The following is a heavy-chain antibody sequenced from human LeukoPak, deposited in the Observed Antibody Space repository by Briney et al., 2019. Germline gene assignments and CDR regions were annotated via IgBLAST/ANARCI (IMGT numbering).Heavy chain of an antibody. D-gene: IGHD2-2*01. CDR3: AKGPLRGTAAAIDY. CDR1: GITFNNYG. CDR2: ISYDGRNI. J-gene: IGHJ4*02. V-gene: IGHV3-30*18. Sequence: GGSLRLSCAASGITFNNYGMHWVRQAPGKGLEWVAVISYDGRNIHYPDSVKGRFTISRDISTDTLWLQMDSLRTEDTAVYYCAKGPLRGTAAAIDYWGQGTLVTVSS.